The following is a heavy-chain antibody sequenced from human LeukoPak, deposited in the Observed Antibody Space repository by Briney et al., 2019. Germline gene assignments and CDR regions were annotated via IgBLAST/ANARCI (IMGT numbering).Heavy chain of an antibody. Sequence: GGSLRLSCTASGFTFSSYAMSWVRQAPGKGLEWVSAISGSGGSTYYADSVKGRFTISRDNSKNTLYLQMNSLRAEDTAVYYCARDVAEYYYDSSGQDAFDIWGQGTMVTVSS. D-gene: IGHD3-22*01. CDR1: GFTFSSYA. V-gene: IGHV3-23*01. CDR2: ISGSGGST. J-gene: IGHJ3*02. CDR3: ARDVAEYYYDSSGQDAFDI.